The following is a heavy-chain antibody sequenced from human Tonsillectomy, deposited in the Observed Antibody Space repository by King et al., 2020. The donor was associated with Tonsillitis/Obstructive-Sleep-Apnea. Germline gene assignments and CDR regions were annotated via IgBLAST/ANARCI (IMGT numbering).Heavy chain of an antibody. CDR3: AREVGVYYYYMDG. CDR1: GFTVSANY. J-gene: IGHJ6*03. CDR2: IYRGDAT. D-gene: IGHD2-15*01. Sequence: VQLVESGGGLVQPGGSLRLSCAASGFTVSANYFSWVRQAPGKGLEWLSVIYRGDATYYADSVKGRFTISRDNSKNTVYLQMNSLRVEDTAVYYCAREVGVYYYYMDGWGKGTPVTVPS. V-gene: IGHV3-66*01.